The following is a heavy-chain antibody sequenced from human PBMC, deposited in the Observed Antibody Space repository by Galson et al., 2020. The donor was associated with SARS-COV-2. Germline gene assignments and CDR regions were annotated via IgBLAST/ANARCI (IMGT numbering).Heavy chain of an antibody. CDR3: AKDGIYYYDSSGSRNDAFDI. CDR2: ISGSGGST. Sequence: AGESPKISCAASGFTFSSYAMSWVRQAPGKGLEWVSAISGSGGSTYYADSVKGRFTISRDNSKNTLYLQMNSLRAEDTAVYYCAKDGIYYYDSSGSRNDAFDIWGQGTMVTVSS. CDR1: GFTFSSYA. D-gene: IGHD3-22*01. J-gene: IGHJ3*02. V-gene: IGHV3-23*01.